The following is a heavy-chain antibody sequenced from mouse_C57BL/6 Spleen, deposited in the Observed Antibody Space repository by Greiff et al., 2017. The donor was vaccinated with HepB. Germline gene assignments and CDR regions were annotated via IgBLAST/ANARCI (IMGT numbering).Heavy chain of an antibody. V-gene: IGHV1-18*01. CDR1: GYTFTDYN. J-gene: IGHJ4*01. D-gene: IGHD2-4*01. CDR2: INPNNGGT. Sequence: DVHLVESGPELVKPGASVKIPCKASGYTFTDYNMDWVKQSHGKSLEWIGDINPNNGGTIYNQKFKGKATLTVDKSSSTAYMELRSLTSEDTAVYYCARIHYDYDVAMDYWGQGTSVTVSS. CDR3: ARIHYDYDVAMDY.